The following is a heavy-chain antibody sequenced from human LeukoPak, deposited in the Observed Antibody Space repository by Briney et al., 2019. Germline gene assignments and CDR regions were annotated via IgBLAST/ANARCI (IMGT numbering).Heavy chain of an antibody. D-gene: IGHD5-12*01. J-gene: IGHJ4*02. CDR3: ASGYSYRFYFDF. CDR2: IAAYNDNT. CDR1: GYTFTNYG. Sequence: ASVKVSYKASGYTFTNYGITWVRQAPGQGLEWMGWIAAYNDNTNYAQKFQGRITMTTDTSTSTAYMELRSLTSDDTAMYYCASGYSYRFYFDFWGQGTLVTVSS. V-gene: IGHV1-18*01.